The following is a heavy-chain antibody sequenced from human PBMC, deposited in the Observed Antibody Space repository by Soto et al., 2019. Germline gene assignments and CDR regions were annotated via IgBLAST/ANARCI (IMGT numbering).Heavy chain of an antibody. CDR3: TSPHSCSGGSCEYYYYGMDV. J-gene: IGHJ6*01. D-gene: IGHD2-15*01. CDR1: GFTFSGSA. CDR2: IRSKANSYAT. V-gene: IGHV3-73*02. Sequence: EVQLVESGGGLVQPGGSLKLSCAASGFTFSGSAMHWVRQASGKGLEWVGRIRSKANSYATAYAASVKGRFTISRDDSKNTAYLQMNSLKTEDTAVYYCTSPHSCSGGSCEYYYYGMDVW.